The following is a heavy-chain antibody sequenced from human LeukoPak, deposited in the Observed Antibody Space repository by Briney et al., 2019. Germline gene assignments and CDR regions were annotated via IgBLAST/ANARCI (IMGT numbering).Heavy chain of an antibody. CDR3: ARGGFSSSWYISRDY. Sequence: GGSLRLSCAASGFTFSSYSMNWVRQAPGKGLEWVANIKEDGSEKYYVDSVKGRFTISRDNAKNSLYLQMNSLRVKDTAVYYCARGGFSSSWYISRDYWGQGTLVTVSS. V-gene: IGHV3-7*01. J-gene: IGHJ4*02. CDR1: GFTFSSYS. D-gene: IGHD6-13*01. CDR2: IKEDGSEK.